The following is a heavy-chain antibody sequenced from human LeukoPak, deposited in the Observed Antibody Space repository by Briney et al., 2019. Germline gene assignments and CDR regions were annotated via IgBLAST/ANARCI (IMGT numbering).Heavy chain of an antibody. CDR3: ARESGYDFWSGYYGNWFDP. V-gene: IGHV1-2*02. Sequence: ASVKVSCKASGYTFTGYYMHWVRQAPGQGLEWMGWINPNSGGTNYAQKFQGRVTMTRDTSISTAYMELSRLRSDDTAVYYCARESGYDFWSGYYGNWFDPWGQGTLVTVSS. CDR2: INPNSGGT. J-gene: IGHJ5*02. D-gene: IGHD3-3*01. CDR1: GYTFTGYY.